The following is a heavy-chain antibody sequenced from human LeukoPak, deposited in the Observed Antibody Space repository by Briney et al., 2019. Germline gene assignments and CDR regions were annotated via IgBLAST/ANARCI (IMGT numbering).Heavy chain of an antibody. J-gene: IGHJ4*02. CDR1: GFNFDDYA. D-gene: IGHD6-19*01. CDR2: ISWNSGTI. V-gene: IGHV3-9*01. Sequence: PGRSLRLSCAASGFNFDDYAMHWVRQAPGKGLEWVSGISWNSGTIDYADSVKGRFTISRDNAKNSLYLQMSSLRAEDTAWYYCAKDARGYSSGWYNYWGQGTLVTVSS. CDR3: AKDARGYSSGWYNY.